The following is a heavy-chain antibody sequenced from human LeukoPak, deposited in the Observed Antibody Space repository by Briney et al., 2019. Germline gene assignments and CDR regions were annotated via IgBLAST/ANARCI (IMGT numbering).Heavy chain of an antibody. CDR3: VKANCSTTICYPNYYFDN. D-gene: IGHD2-2*01. J-gene: IGHJ4*02. Sequence: PGGSLRLSCSAFGFTFSSYAMNWVRQAPGKGLEFVSTINTNGGNTYNADSVKGRFTISRDNSKNTLYLQMSSLRAEDTAVYYCVKANCSTTICYPNYYFDNWGQGTLVTVSS. V-gene: IGHV3-64D*06. CDR2: INTNGGNT. CDR1: GFTFSSYA.